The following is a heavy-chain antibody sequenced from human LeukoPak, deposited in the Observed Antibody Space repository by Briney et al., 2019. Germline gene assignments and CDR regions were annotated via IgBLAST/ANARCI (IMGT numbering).Heavy chain of an antibody. V-gene: IGHV5-51*01. CDR2: IYPGDSDT. J-gene: IGHJ5*02. CDR1: RYSFISYW. Sequence: GESLKISCKGSRYSFISYWIGWVRQMPGKGLEWMGIIYPGDSDTRYSPSFQGQVTISADKSISTAYLQWSCLKASDTAMYYCARGATMIVPPWFDPWGQGTLVTVSS. CDR3: ARGATMIVPPWFDP. D-gene: IGHD3-22*01.